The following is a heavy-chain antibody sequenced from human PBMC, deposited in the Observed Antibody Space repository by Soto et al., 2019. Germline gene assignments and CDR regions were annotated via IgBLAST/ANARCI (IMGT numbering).Heavy chain of an antibody. V-gene: IGHV1-18*01. Sequence: QAQLVQSGAEVKEPGASVKVSCKASGYSFTTSGITWVRQAPGQGLEWMGWISTYNGNTNYAQNLQDRVTLTTDTSTSTAYMELRSLRSDDTAVYYCVRRLYGDYDYWGQGTLVTVSS. CDR2: ISTYNGNT. CDR1: GYSFTTSG. CDR3: VRRLYGDYDY. J-gene: IGHJ4*02. D-gene: IGHD4-17*01.